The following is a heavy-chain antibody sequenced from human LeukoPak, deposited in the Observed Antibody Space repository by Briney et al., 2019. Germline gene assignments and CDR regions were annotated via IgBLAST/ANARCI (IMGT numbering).Heavy chain of an antibody. Sequence: SETLSLTCTVSGGSITSYYWTYIRQPAGKGLEWIGRIHTRGSTNYNPSLKSRVTMSVDTSKNQFSLNLSSVTAADTAMYYCGREFSGTSIAARVFDSWGQGTLVTVSS. J-gene: IGHJ4*02. CDR2: IHTRGST. D-gene: IGHD6-6*01. V-gene: IGHV4-4*07. CDR3: GREFSGTSIAARVFDS. CDR1: GGSITSYY.